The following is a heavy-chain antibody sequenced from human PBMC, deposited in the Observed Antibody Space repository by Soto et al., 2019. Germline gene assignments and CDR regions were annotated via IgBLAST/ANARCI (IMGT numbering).Heavy chain of an antibody. J-gene: IGHJ4*02. V-gene: IGHV4-61*01. Sequence: SETLSLTSTVSGGYVSSGSYYWSWIRQPPGKGLEWIGYIYYSGSTNYNPSLKSRVTISVDTSKNQFSLKLSSVTAADTAVYYCARDNSGSYSFDYWGQGTLVTVSS. D-gene: IGHD1-26*01. CDR3: ARDNSGSYSFDY. CDR2: IYYSGST. CDR1: GGYVSSGSYY.